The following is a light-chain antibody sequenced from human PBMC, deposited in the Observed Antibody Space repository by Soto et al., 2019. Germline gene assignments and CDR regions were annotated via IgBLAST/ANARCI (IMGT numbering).Light chain of an antibody. Sequence: QFALTQPASVSGAPGQSITISCTGTSSDVGGYNYVSWYQQHPGKAPKLMIYDVSNRHSGVSNRFSGSKSGNTASLTISGLQAEDEADYYCSSYTSSSTLEGVFGTGTKVTVL. CDR1: SSDVGGYNY. J-gene: IGLJ1*01. V-gene: IGLV2-14*01. CDR3: SSYTSSSTLEGV. CDR2: DVS.